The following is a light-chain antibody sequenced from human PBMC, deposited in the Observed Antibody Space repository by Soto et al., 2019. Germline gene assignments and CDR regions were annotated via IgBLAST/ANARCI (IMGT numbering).Light chain of an antibody. J-gene: IGKJ5*01. CDR3: QQSYSTPIT. V-gene: IGKV1-39*01. Sequence: IPMTQSPSSLSASVGDTITSTCRANQSIRGYLNWYQEKPGEAPKLLIYAASSLQSGVPSRFSGSGSGTGFSLTISSLQPEDFATYYCQQSYSTPITFGQGTRLEIK. CDR2: AAS. CDR1: QSIRGY.